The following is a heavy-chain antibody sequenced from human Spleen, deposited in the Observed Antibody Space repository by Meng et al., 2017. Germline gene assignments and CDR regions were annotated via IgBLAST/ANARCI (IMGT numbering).Heavy chain of an antibody. CDR2: INHSGST. CDR3: ARGIVGATNWFDP. Sequence: QVQLQQWGAGLLKPSETLSLTCVVSGGSFSDYYWSWIRQPPGKGLEWIGEINHSGSTNYNPSLKSRVTISVDTSKNQFSLKLSSVTAADTAVYYCARGIVGATNWFDPWDQGTLVTVSS. D-gene: IGHD1-26*01. J-gene: IGHJ5*02. V-gene: IGHV4-34*01. CDR1: GGSFSDYY.